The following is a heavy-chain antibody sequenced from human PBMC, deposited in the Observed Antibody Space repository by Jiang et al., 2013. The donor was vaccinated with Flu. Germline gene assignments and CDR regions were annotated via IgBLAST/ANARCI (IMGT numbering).Heavy chain of an antibody. V-gene: IGHV4-59*11. CDR2: VHYSGST. Sequence: GPGLVKPSETLSLTCSVSGGSIGSHYWSWIRQPLGKGLEWIGHVHYSGSTNYNPSLKSRVTISIDTSNNQFSLKLNSVTAADTAVYYCATEATGYDVPFDCWGRGTLVTVSS. J-gene: IGHJ4*02. D-gene: IGHD3-9*01. CDR1: GGSIGSHY. CDR3: ATEATGYDVPFDC.